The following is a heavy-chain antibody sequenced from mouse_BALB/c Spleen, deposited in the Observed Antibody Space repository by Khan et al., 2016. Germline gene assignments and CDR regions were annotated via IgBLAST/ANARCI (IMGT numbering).Heavy chain of an antibody. CDR1: GFDFSRFW. CDR2: INPESSSI. D-gene: IGHD2-1*01. V-gene: IGHV4-1*02. CDR3: ACGNYYAMDY. Sequence: EVKLLESGGGLVQPGGSLRLSCAASGFDFSRFWMNWVRQAPGKGLEWIGEINPESSSINYTPSLKDKFIISRDNAKNTLLLQMSNVRSEDTALYYCACGNYYAMDYWRQGTSVTVSS. J-gene: IGHJ4*01.